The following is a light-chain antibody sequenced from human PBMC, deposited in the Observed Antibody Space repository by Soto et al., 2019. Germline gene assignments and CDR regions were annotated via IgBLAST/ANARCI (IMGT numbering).Light chain of an antibody. V-gene: IGLV1-47*02. CDR3: AAWDDSLSEV. CDR1: SSNIGSNY. J-gene: IGLJ3*02. Sequence: QSVLTQPPSASGTPGQRVTIPCSGSSSNIGSNYVYWYQQLPGTAPKLLIYSNNQRPSGVPDRFSGSKSGTSASLAISGLRSEDEADYYCAAWDDSLSEVFGGGTKVTVL. CDR2: SNN.